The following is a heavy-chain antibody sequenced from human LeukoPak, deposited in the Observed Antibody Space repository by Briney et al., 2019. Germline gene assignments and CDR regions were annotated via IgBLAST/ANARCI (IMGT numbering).Heavy chain of an antibody. CDR1: GGTFSSYA. D-gene: IGHD4-17*01. J-gene: IGHJ6*02. Sequence: ASVKVSCKASGGTFSSYAISWVRQAPGQGLEWMGGIIPIFGTADYAQKFQGRATITADESTSTAYMEVSSLRPEDTAAYYCARGAVGYGDSYNYYNMDVWGQGTTVTVSS. CDR3: ARGAVGYGDSYNYYNMDV. CDR2: IIPIFGTA. V-gene: IGHV1-69*01.